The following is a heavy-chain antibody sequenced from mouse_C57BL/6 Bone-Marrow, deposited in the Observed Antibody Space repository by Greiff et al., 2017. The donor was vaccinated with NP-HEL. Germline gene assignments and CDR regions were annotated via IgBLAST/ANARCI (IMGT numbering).Heavy chain of an antibody. Sequence: QVQLQQPGAELVKPGASVKLSCKASGYTFTSYWMHWVKQRPGQGLEWIGMIHPNSGSTNYNEKFKSKATLTVDKSSSTAYMHLSSLTSEDSAVYYCARPPIYYDFDYWGQGTTLTVSS. D-gene: IGHD2-4*01. CDR2: IHPNSGST. CDR3: ARPPIYYDFDY. CDR1: GYTFTSYW. J-gene: IGHJ2*01. V-gene: IGHV1-64*01.